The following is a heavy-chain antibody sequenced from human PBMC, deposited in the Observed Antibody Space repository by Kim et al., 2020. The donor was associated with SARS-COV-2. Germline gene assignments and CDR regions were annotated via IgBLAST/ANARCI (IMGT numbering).Heavy chain of an antibody. CDR3: ARQEVLYDSSAYYPPYDWFDP. V-gene: IGHV5-51*07. CDR2: IYPGDSDT. J-gene: IGHJ5*02. CDR1: GYIFSSYW. D-gene: IGHD3-22*01. Sequence: GESLKISCKASGYIFSSYWIGWVHQMPGKGLEWMGIIYPGDSDTRYSPSFQGQVTISADNSISTAYLQWSSLKASDTAMYYCARQEVLYDSSAYYPPYDWFDPWGQGTLVTVSS.